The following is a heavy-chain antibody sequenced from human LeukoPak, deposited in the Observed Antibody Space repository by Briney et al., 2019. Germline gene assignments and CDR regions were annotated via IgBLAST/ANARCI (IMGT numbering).Heavy chain of an antibody. CDR2: ISYSGNT. J-gene: IGHJ4*02. D-gene: IGHD5-12*01. V-gene: IGHV4-59*08. CDR3: ARWLRFAYYFDY. CDR1: GGSNNSYY. Sequence: ASETLSLTCTVSGGSNNSYYWSWIRQPPGKGLEWIGYISYSGNTNYNPSLESRLTISVDTSKNQFSLKLSSVTAADTAVYYCARWLRFAYYFDYWGQGTLVTVSS.